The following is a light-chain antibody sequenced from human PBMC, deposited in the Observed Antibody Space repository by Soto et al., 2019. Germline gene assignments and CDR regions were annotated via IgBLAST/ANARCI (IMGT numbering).Light chain of an antibody. J-gene: IGKJ1*01. Sequence: EIVMTQSPGTLSLSPGETATLSCRASQSVSSNYVAWFHQKPGQAPRLLIYGASSRATGVPDRFSGGGSGTDFTLTISSLEPEDFSVYYCQQYNNWPRTFGQGTKVDIK. CDR1: QSVSSNY. CDR2: GAS. CDR3: QQYNNWPRT. V-gene: IGKV3-20*01.